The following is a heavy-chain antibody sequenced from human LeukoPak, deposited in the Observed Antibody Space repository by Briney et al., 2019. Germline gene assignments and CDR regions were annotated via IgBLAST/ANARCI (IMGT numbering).Heavy chain of an antibody. CDR2: IYYSGST. CDR3: ARRTVTPEDWFDP. J-gene: IGHJ5*02. CDR1: GGSISSSSYY. D-gene: IGHD4-17*01. V-gene: IGHV4-39*07. Sequence: KASETLSLTCTVSGGSISSSSYYWGWIRQPPGKGLEWIGSIYYSGSTYYNPSLKSRVTISVDTSKNQFSLKLSSVTAADTAAYYCARRTVTPEDWFDPWGQGTLVTVSS.